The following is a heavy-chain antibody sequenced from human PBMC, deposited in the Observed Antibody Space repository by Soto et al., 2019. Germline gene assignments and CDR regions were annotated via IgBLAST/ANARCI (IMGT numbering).Heavy chain of an antibody. CDR2: IKSKTDGGTT. CDR1: GFTFSNAW. D-gene: IGHD1-26*01. CDR3: AKGSGIVGATRAFDI. J-gene: IGHJ3*02. Sequence: GGSLRLSCAASGFTFSNAWMSWVRQAPGKGLEWVGRIKSKTDGGTTDYAAPVKGRFTISRDDSKNTLYLQMNSLRAEDTAVYYCAKGSGIVGATRAFDIWGQGTMVTVSS. V-gene: IGHV3-15*01.